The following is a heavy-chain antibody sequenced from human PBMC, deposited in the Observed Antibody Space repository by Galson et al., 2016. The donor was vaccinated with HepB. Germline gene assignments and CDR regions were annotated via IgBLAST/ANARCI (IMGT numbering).Heavy chain of an antibody. CDR3: AKDGIPGTTTQSKGMDV. J-gene: IGHJ6*02. CDR1: GFTFSIYA. D-gene: IGHD1-7*01. CDR2: IPYDGSSQ. Sequence: SLRLSCAASGFTFSIYAMHWVRQAPGKGLEWVALIPYDGSSQYYADSVRGRFTISRDNSKNTLYLRMDSLRPEDTAVYYCAKDGIPGTTTQSKGMDVWGQGATVTVPS. V-gene: IGHV3-30-3*01.